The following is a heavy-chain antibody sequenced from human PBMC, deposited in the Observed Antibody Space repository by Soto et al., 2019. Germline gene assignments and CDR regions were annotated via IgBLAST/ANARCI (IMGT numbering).Heavy chain of an antibody. J-gene: IGHJ4*02. CDR1: GFTFSSYA. CDR3: ARVEGIYCGGDCYIDY. CDR2: ISYDGSNK. V-gene: IGHV3-30-3*01. Sequence: GGSLRLSCAASGFTFSSYAMHWVRQAPGKGLEWVTVISYDGSNKYYADSVKGRFTISRDNSKNTLYLQMNSLRAEDTAVYYCARVEGIYCGGDCYIDYWGQGTLVTVSS. D-gene: IGHD2-21*02.